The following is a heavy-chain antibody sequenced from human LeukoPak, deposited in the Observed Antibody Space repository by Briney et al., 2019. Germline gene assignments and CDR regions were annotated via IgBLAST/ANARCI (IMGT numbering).Heavy chain of an antibody. J-gene: IGHJ5*02. CDR3: ARNTPYYYDSTWGIDWFDP. CDR2: ISAYNGNT. V-gene: IGHV1-18*01. Sequence: ASVKVSCKASGYTFTSYGISWVRQAPGQGLEWMGWISAYNGNTNYAQKFQGRVTITADESTSTAYMELSSLRSEDTAVYYCARNTPYYYDSTWGIDWFDPWGQGTLVTVSS. D-gene: IGHD3-22*01. CDR1: GYTFTSYG.